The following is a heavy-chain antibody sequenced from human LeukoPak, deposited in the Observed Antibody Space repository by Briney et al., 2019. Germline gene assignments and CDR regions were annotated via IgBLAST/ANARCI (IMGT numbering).Heavy chain of an antibody. V-gene: IGHV1-3*01. CDR2: INAGNGNT. Sequence: ASAKVSCKASGYTFTSYAMHWVRQAPGQRLEWMGWINAGNGNTKYSQKFQGRVTITRDTSASTAYMELSSLRSEDTAVYYCAISLKAAVAADFDYWGQGTLVTVSS. D-gene: IGHD6-19*01. J-gene: IGHJ4*02. CDR1: GYTFTSYA. CDR3: AISLKAAVAADFDY.